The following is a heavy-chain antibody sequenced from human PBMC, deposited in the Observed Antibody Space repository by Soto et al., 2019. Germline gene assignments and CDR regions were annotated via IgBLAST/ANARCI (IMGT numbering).Heavy chain of an antibody. CDR3: ARGVRYDLLTDYYYYYDPMDV. Sequence: GESLKISCKGSGYSFTSYWIGWVRQMPGKGLELMGIIYPGDSDTRYSPSFQGQVTISADKSISTAYLQWSSLKASDTAMYYCARGVRYDLLTDYYYYYDPMDVWGLGTTVTV. J-gene: IGHJ6*02. D-gene: IGHD3-9*01. V-gene: IGHV5-51*01. CDR1: GYSFTSYW. CDR2: IYPGDSDT.